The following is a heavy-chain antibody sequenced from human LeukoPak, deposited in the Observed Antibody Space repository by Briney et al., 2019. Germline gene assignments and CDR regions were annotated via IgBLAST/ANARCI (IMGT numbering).Heavy chain of an antibody. D-gene: IGHD2-2*01. CDR2: ISGSGINT. Sequence: GGSLRLSCAASGFTFSSCSMSWVRQAPGKGLEWVSAISGSGINTYYADSVKGRFTISRDNSKNTLHLQMNSLRAEDTAVYYCAKDVRIVVVSAAGGFDSWGQGTLVTVSS. CDR1: GFTFSSCS. V-gene: IGHV3-23*01. J-gene: IGHJ4*02. CDR3: AKDVRIVVVSAAGGFDS.